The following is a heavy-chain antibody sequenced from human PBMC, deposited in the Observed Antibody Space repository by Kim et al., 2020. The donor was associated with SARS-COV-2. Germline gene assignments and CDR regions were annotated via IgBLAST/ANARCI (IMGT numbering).Heavy chain of an antibody. Sequence: GGSLRLSCAASGFTFSSYSMNWVRQAPGKGLEWVSSISSSSSYIYYADSVKGRFTISRDNAKNSLYLQMNSLRAEDTAVYYCASGPSAARPLFTMIVALPWPPGGYWGQGTLVTVSS. CDR2: ISSSSSYI. CDR1: GFTFSSYS. V-gene: IGHV3-21*01. J-gene: IGHJ4*02. CDR3: ASGPSAARPLFTMIVALPWPPGGY. D-gene: IGHD3-22*01.